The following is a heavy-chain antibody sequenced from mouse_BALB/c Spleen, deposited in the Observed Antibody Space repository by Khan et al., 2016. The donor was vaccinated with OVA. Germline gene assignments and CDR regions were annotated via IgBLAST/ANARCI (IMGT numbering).Heavy chain of an antibody. Sequence: QIQLVQSGPELKKPGETVKISCKASGYTFTNYGMNWVKQSPGKALKWMGWINTYTGEPTYADDFKGRFAFSLETSASPAYLQISNLKTEDTATYSCARPTYFSETLDHWGQGTSVTVSS. V-gene: IGHV9-3-1*01. CDR3: ARPTYFSETLDH. CDR2: INTYTGEP. J-gene: IGHJ4*01. D-gene: IGHD2-10*01. CDR1: GYTFTNYG.